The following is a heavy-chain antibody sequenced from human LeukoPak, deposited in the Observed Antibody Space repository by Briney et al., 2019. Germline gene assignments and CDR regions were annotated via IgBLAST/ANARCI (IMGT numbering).Heavy chain of an antibody. J-gene: IGHJ5*02. CDR1: GGSISSYY. D-gene: IGHD3-10*01. V-gene: IGHV4-59*01. CDR3: ARGGFGELFTNWFDP. CDR2: IYYSGST. Sequence: SLTCTVSGGSISSYYWSWIRQPPGKGLEWIGYIYYSGSTNYNPSLKSRVTISVDTSKNQFSLKLSSVTAADTAVYYCARGGFGELFTNWFDPWGQGTLVRLL.